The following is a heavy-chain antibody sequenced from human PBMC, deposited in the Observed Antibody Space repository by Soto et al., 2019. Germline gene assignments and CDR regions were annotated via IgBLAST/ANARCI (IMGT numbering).Heavy chain of an antibody. Sequence: VQLVESGGGVVRPGSSVKVSCKASGGTFSSYAISWVRQAPGQGLEWMGGIIPIFGTANYAQKFQGRVTITADESTSTAYMELSSLRSEDTAVYYCARDPLTGIAAAGTNYFDYWGQGTLVTVSS. CDR2: IIPIFGTA. CDR1: GGTFSSYA. D-gene: IGHD6-13*01. CDR3: ARDPLTGIAAAGTNYFDY. V-gene: IGHV1-69*01. J-gene: IGHJ4*02.